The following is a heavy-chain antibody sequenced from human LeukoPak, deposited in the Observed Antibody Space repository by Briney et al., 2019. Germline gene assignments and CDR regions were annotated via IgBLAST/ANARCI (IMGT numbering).Heavy chain of an antibody. CDR2: ISGSGGST. CDR3: AKDHYYDSSGKNWFDP. J-gene: IGHJ5*02. Sequence: GGSLRLSCAASGFTFSSYSMNWVRQAPGKGLEWVSAISGSGGSTYYADSVKGRFTISRDNSKNTLYLQMNSLRAEDTAVYYCAKDHYYDSSGKNWFDPWGQGTLVTVSS. V-gene: IGHV3-23*01. CDR1: GFTFSSYS. D-gene: IGHD3-22*01.